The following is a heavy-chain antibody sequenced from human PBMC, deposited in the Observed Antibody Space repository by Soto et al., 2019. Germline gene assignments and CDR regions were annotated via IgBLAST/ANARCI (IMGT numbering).Heavy chain of an antibody. D-gene: IGHD7-27*01. CDR1: GYTFTSYD. Sequence: QVPLVQSGAEVKKSGASVKVSCKASGYTFTSYDINWVRQATGQGLEWMGWMNPNSGNTGYAQKFQGRVTMTRNTSISTAYMELSSLRSEDTAVYYCARHQTGAEYYYYGMDVWGQGTTVTVSS. CDR3: ARHQTGAEYYYYGMDV. CDR2: MNPNSGNT. J-gene: IGHJ6*02. V-gene: IGHV1-8*01.